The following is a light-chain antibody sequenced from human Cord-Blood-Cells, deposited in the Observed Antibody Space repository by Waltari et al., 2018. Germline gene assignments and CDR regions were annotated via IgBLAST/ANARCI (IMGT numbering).Light chain of an antibody. J-gene: IGLJ1*01. V-gene: IGLV2-14*01. CDR1: SSDVGGYNY. CDR3: SSYTSSSTFYV. CDR2: DVS. Sequence: QSALTQPASVSGSPGQSITISCTGTSSDVGGYNYVSWYQQHPGKAPKLMIYDVSKRASGVSNRFSGPKSGNTASLTISGLQAEDEADYYCSSYTSSSTFYVFGTGTKVTVL.